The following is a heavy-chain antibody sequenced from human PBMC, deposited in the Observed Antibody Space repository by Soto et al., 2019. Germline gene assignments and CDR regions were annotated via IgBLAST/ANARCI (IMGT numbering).Heavy chain of an antibody. D-gene: IGHD3-16*01. CDR3: ERDYWGY. J-gene: IGHJ4*02. CDR2: ISYDGNNK. V-gene: IGHV3-30*03. CDR1: EFTFSNYA. Sequence: GGSLRLSCAASEFTFSNYAMHWVRQAPGKGLQWLAVISYDGNNKYYADSVEGRFTISRDNSKNTVYLQMNSLRLEDTAVYYCERDYWGYWGQGTLVTVSS.